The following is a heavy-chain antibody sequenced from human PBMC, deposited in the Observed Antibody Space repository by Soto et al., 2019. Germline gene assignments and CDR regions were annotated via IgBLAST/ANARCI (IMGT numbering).Heavy chain of an antibody. CDR1: GFTFSSYA. J-gene: IGHJ6*02. V-gene: IGHV3-30-3*01. D-gene: IGHD6-19*01. CDR2: ISYDGSNK. Sequence: PGGSLRLSCAASGFTFSSYAMHWVRQAPGKGLEWVAVISYDGSNKYYADSVKGRFTISRDNSKNTLYLQMNSLRAEDTAVYYCARDRLQWLLNYYYYYGMDVWGQGTTVTVSS. CDR3: ARDRLQWLLNYYYYYGMDV.